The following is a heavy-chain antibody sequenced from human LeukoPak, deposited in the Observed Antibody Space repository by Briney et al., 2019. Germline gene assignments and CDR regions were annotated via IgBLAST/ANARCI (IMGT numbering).Heavy chain of an antibody. Sequence: GGSLRLSCAGSGFTFSSYWMHWVRQAPGKGLVWVSRINFDGSSTSYADSVEGRFTISRDNTKNTLYLQMNSLRAEDTAVYYCARGLNYHDSSGYPEYYHYYMDVWGKGTTVTVSS. V-gene: IGHV3-74*01. CDR1: GFTFSSYW. CDR3: ARGLNYHDSSGYPEYYHYYMDV. J-gene: IGHJ6*03. CDR2: INFDGSST. D-gene: IGHD3-22*01.